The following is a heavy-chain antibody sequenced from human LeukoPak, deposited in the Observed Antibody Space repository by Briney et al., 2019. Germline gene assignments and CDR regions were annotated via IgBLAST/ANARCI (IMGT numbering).Heavy chain of an antibody. D-gene: IGHD3-9*01. Sequence: GGSLRLPCAASGFTFSSYAMSWVRQAPGKGLEWVSAISGSGGSTYYADSVKGRFTISRDNSKNTLYLLMNSLRAEDTAVYYCATSRELRYFDWLPLPFDYWGQGTLVTVSS. CDR2: ISGSGGST. CDR3: ATSRELRYFDWLPLPFDY. J-gene: IGHJ4*02. V-gene: IGHV3-23*01. CDR1: GFTFSSYA.